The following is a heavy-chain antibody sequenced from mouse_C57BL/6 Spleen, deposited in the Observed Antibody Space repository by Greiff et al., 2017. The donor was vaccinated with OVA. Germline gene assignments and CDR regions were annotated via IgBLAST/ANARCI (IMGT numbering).Heavy chain of an antibody. Sequence: VQLQQSGPELVKPGASVKISCKASGYTFTDYYMNWVKQSHGKSLEWIGVINPTNGGNSYNQKFKGKATLTVDKSSSTAYMEIRSLTSEDSAVYYCARREVTRYYYDMDYWGQGTSVTGSS. CDR3: ARREVTRYYYDMDY. D-gene: IGHD2-2*01. CDR1: GYTFTDYY. J-gene: IGHJ4*01. V-gene: IGHV1-26*01. CDR2: INPTNGGN.